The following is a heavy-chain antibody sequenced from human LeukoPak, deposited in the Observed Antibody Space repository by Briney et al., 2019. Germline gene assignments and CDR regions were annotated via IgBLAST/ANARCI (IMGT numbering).Heavy chain of an antibody. CDR2: ISYDGSNK. Sequence: GGSLRLSCAASGFTFSSYAMHWVRQAPGKGLEWVAVISYDGSNKYYADSVKGRFTISRDNSKNTLYLQMNSLRAEDTAVYYCAKFLHCSGGSCYFEGPFDYWGQGTLVTVSS. V-gene: IGHV3-30-3*02. D-gene: IGHD2-15*01. CDR1: GFTFSSYA. J-gene: IGHJ4*02. CDR3: AKFLHCSGGSCYFEGPFDY.